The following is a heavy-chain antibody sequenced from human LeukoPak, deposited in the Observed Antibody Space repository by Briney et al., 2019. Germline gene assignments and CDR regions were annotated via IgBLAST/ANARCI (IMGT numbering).Heavy chain of an antibody. Sequence: GGSLRLSCAASGFTFSNYWMSWVRQAPGKGLEFMANIKEAGSEKYYVDSVKGRFTISRDNDKNLVHLQMNSLRAEDTAVYYCARGGGMRSWYDFDYWGQGTLVTVSS. D-gene: IGHD6-13*01. CDR2: IKEAGSEK. J-gene: IGHJ4*02. CDR1: GFTFSNYW. V-gene: IGHV3-7*04. CDR3: ARGGGMRSWYDFDY.